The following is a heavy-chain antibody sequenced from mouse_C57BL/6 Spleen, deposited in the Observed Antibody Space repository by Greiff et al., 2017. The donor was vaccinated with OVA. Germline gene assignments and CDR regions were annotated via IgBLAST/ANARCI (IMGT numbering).Heavy chain of an antibody. CDR2: IDPNSGGT. Sequence: VQLQQPGAELVKPGASVKLSCKASGYTFTSYWMHWVKQRPGRGLEWIGRIDPNSGGTNYNEKFKSKATLTVDKPSSTAYMQLSSLTSEDSAVYYCSIYYDYDVSYYYAMDDWGQGTSVTVSS. CDR3: SIYYDYDVSYYYAMDD. V-gene: IGHV1-72*01. J-gene: IGHJ4*01. D-gene: IGHD2-4*01. CDR1: GYTFTSYW.